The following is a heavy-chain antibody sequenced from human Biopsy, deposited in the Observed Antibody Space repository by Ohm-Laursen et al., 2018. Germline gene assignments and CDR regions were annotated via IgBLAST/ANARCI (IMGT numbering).Heavy chain of an antibody. V-gene: IGHV4-34*01. CDR1: GESSSGYF. Sequence: SETLSLTCAVNGESSSGYFWNWIRQPPGKGLEWIGEINQSGSTKYNPSLKRRATLSADSSNSQFSLRLTSATTADTAIYYCARGSGYFKLDVWGPGTTVTVSS. D-gene: IGHD5-12*01. J-gene: IGHJ6*02. CDR2: INQSGST. CDR3: ARGSGYFKLDV.